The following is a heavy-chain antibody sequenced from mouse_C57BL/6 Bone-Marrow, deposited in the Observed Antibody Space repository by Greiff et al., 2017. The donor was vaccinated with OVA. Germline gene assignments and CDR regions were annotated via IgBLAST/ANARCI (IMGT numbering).Heavy chain of an antibody. J-gene: IGHJ4*01. Sequence: EVKVEESGGGLVQPGGSLKLSCAASGFTFSDYYMYWVRQTPEKRLEWVAYISNGGGSTYYPDTVKGRFTISRDNAKNTLYLQMSRLKSEDTAMYYCARHRDYYGMDYWGQGTSVTVSS. V-gene: IGHV5-12*01. CDR1: GFTFSDYY. CDR3: ARHRDYYGMDY. CDR2: ISNGGGST.